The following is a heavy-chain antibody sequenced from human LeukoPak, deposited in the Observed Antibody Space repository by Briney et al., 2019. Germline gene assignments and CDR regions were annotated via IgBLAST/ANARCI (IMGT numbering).Heavy chain of an antibody. Sequence: GESLKISCQGSGYIFTSYWITWVRQMPGKGLEWMEIIYPGDSDTKYSPSFQGQVTISADKSISTAYLQWSSLKASDTAMYYCARRSYGGKDFDYWGQGTLVTVSS. CDR3: ARRSYGGKDFDY. J-gene: IGHJ4*02. CDR2: IYPGDSDT. V-gene: IGHV5-51*01. D-gene: IGHD4-23*01. CDR1: GYIFTSYW.